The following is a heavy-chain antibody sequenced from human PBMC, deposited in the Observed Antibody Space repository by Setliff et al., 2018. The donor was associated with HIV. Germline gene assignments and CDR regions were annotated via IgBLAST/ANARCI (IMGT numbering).Heavy chain of an antibody. CDR2: IYYSGST. Sequence: SQTLSLTCTVSGGSISSGGYYWSWIRQHPGKGLEWIGYIYYSGSTDYNPSLKSRVTISVDPSKNQFSLKMNSVTAADTAVYYCARASYSYDSTGYLYWGQGTLVTSPQ. J-gene: IGHJ4*02. D-gene: IGHD3-22*01. V-gene: IGHV4-31*03. CDR1: GGSISSGGYY. CDR3: ARASYSYDSTGYLY.